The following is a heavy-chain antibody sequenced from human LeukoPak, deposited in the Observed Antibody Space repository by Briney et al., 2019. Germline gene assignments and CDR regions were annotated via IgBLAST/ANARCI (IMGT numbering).Heavy chain of an antibody. CDR3: ASRGGIAGAGPLFP. Sequence: SETLSLTCTVSGGSISSSSYYWGWIRQPPGKGLEWIGSIYYSGSTYYNPSLKSRVTISVDTSKNQFSLKLSSVTAADTAVYYWASRGGIAGAGPLFPWGQGTLVTVSS. D-gene: IGHD6-19*01. CDR2: IYYSGST. J-gene: IGHJ5*02. V-gene: IGHV4-39*01. CDR1: GGSISSSSYY.